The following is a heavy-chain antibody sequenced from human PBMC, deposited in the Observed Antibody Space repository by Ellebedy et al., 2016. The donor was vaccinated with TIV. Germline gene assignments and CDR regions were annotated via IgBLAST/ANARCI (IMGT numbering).Heavy chain of an antibody. CDR2: IIPILGKA. D-gene: IGHD4-17*01. J-gene: IGHJ6*02. V-gene: IGHV1-69*10. CDR3: ARDPPYGGMDV. CDR1: GGTFSSYG. Sequence: AASVKVSCKASGGTFSSYGISWVRQAPGQGLEWMGGIIPILGKANYAQKFQGRVTITADESTYTAYMELSRLRSDDTAVYYCARDPPYGGMDVWGQGTTVTVSS.